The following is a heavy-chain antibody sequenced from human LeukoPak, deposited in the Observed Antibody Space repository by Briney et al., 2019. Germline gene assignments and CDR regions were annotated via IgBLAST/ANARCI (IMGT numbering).Heavy chain of an antibody. J-gene: IGHJ4*02. V-gene: IGHV1-69*01. Sequence: SVKVSCKASGGTFSSYAISWVRQAPGQGLEWMGGIIPIFGTANYAQKFQGRVTITADESTSTAYMELSSLRSEDTAVYYCATQPVNLSSSPLSYWGQGTLVTVSS. CDR1: GGTFSSYA. CDR3: ATQPVNLSSSPLSY. D-gene: IGHD6-13*01. CDR2: IIPIFGTA.